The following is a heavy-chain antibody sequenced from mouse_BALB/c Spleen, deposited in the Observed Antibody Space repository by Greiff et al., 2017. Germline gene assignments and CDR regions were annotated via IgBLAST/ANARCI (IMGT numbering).Heavy chain of an antibody. V-gene: IGHV3-2*02. J-gene: IGHJ1*01. CDR2: ISYSGST. CDR1: GYSITSDYA. Sequence: VQLKESGPGLVKPSQSLSLTCTVTGYSITSDYAWNWIRQFPGNKLEWMGYISYSGSTSYNPSLKSRISITRDTSKNQFFLQLNSVTTEDTATYYCARLTTVVEYWYFDVWGAGTTVTVSS. CDR3: ARLTTVVEYWYFDV. D-gene: IGHD1-1*01.